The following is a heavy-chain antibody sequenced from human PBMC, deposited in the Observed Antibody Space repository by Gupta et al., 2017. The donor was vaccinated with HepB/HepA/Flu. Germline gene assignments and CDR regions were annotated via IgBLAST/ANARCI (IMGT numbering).Heavy chain of an antibody. CDR3: ARPPSNNYYYYMDV. CDR2: IWHDESDK. J-gene: IGHJ6*03. V-gene: IGHV3-33*01. CDR1: GFTFSSYG. Sequence: QVQLVASGGGVVQPGRSLRLSCAASGFTFSSYGMHWVRQAQGKGLEWVAIIWHDESDKYYADSLKGRFTISRDNSKNTLYLQMNSLRAEDTAVYYCARPPSNNYYYYMDVWGKGTTVIVSS.